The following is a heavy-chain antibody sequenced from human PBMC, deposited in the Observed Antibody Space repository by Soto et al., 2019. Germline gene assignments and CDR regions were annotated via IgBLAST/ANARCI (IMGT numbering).Heavy chain of an antibody. Sequence: GGSLRLSCAASGFTFSSYWMHWVRQAPGKGLVWVSRINSDGSSTSYADSVKGRFTISRDNAKNTLYLQMNSLRAEDTAVYYCARDHRIQLWSYYYYGMDVWGQGTTVTVSS. CDR3: ARDHRIQLWSYYYYGMDV. CDR1: GFTFSSYW. CDR2: INSDGSST. J-gene: IGHJ6*02. V-gene: IGHV3-74*01. D-gene: IGHD5-18*01.